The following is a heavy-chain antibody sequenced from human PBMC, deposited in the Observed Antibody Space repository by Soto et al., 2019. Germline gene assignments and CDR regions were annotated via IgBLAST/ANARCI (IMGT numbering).Heavy chain of an antibody. CDR1: GGTFSSYA. Sequence: QVQLVQSGAEVKKPGSSVKVSCKASGGTFSSYAISWVRQAPGQGLEWMGGIIPIFGTANYAQKFQGRVTITADESTRTAYMELSSLRSEDTAVYYCARSLVYCSSTSCSNYYGMDVWGQGTTVTVSS. CDR2: IIPIFGTA. V-gene: IGHV1-69*01. J-gene: IGHJ6*02. CDR3: ARSLVYCSSTSCSNYYGMDV. D-gene: IGHD2-2*01.